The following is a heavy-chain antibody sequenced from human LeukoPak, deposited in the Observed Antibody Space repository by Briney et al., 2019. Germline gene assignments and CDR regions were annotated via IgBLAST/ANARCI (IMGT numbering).Heavy chain of an antibody. Sequence: PSETLSLTCAVYGGSFSGYYWSWIRQPPWKGLEWIGEINHSGSTNYNPSLKSRVTISVDTSKNQFSLKLSSVTAADTAVYYCARAEGEDAFDIWGQGTMVTVSS. V-gene: IGHV4-34*01. CDR1: GGSFSGYY. CDR3: ARAEGEDAFDI. J-gene: IGHJ3*02. CDR2: INHSGST. D-gene: IGHD3-16*01.